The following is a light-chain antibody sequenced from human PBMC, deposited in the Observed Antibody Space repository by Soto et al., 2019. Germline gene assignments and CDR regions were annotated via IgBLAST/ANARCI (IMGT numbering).Light chain of an antibody. Sequence: EIVLTPSPGTLSLSPVERATFSCRASQSVSSSYLAWYQQKPGQAPRLLIYGASSRATGIPDRFSGSGSGTDFTLTISRLEPEDFAVYYCQQYGSSPSITFGQGTRLEIK. V-gene: IGKV3-20*01. J-gene: IGKJ5*01. CDR3: QQYGSSPSIT. CDR1: QSVSSSY. CDR2: GAS.